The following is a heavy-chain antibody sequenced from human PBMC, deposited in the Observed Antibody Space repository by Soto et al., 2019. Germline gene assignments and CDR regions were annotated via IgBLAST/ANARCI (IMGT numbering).Heavy chain of an antibody. D-gene: IGHD4-4*01. V-gene: IGHV1-69*06. CDR3: ARDPTKIIPHLTNDYISLTL. J-gene: IGHJ4*02. CDR2: IIPIFGTA. CDR1: GGTFSSYA. Sequence: SVKVSCKASGGTFSSYAISWVRQAPGQGLEWMGGIIPIFGTANYAQKFQGRVTITADKSTSTAYMELSSLRSEDTAVYYCARDPTKIIPHLTNDYISLTLWGQGTLVTVSS.